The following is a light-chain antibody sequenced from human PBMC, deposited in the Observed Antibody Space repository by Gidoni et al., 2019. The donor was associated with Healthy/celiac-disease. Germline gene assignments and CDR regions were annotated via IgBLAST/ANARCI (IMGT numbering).Light chain of an antibody. Sequence: VMTQSPATLSVSPGQRANLSCRASQSVSSNLAWYQQKPGQAPRLLIYGASTRATGIPARFSGCGSGAEFTLTISSLQSEDFAVYYCQQYNNWPPYTFGQGTKLEIK. J-gene: IGKJ2*01. CDR2: GAS. CDR1: QSVSSN. CDR3: QQYNNWPPYT. V-gene: IGKV3-15*01.